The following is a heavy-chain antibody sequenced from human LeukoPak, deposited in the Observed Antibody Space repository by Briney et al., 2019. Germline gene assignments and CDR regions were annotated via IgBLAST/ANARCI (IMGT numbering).Heavy chain of an antibody. CDR3: AKDRYSGSYSRNYYYGMDV. CDR2: ISYDGSDK. D-gene: IGHD1-26*01. Sequence: PGGSLRLSCAASGFTFSSYGMHWVRQAPGRGLEWVAVISYDGSDKYYADSVRGRFTISRDNSKNTLDLQMNSLRAEDTAVYYCAKDRYSGSYSRNYYYGMDVWGQGTTATVSS. CDR1: GFTFSSYG. V-gene: IGHV3-30*18. J-gene: IGHJ6*02.